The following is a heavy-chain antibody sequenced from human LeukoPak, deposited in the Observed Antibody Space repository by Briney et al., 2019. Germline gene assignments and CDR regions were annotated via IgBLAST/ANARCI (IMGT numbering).Heavy chain of an antibody. V-gene: IGHV1-18*01. J-gene: IGHJ3*02. Sequence: ASVKVSCKASGYTFTSYGISWVRQAPGQGLEWMGWISADNGNTNYAQKFQGRVSMTRDTSTSTVYMELSSLRSEDTAVYYCARDVGHIVVVTARGDAFDIWGQGTMVTVSS. CDR1: GYTFTSYG. CDR3: ARDVGHIVVVTARGDAFDI. D-gene: IGHD2-21*02. CDR2: ISADNGNT.